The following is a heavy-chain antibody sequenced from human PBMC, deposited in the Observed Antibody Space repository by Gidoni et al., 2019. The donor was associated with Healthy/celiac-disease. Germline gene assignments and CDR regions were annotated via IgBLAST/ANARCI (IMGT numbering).Heavy chain of an antibody. CDR2: IYSGGST. V-gene: IGHV3-53*01. CDR3: ARVGIGFLEWFLYDY. J-gene: IGHJ4*02. D-gene: IGHD3-3*01. CDR1: GFTVSSNY. Sequence: EVQLVESGGGLIQPGGSLRLSCAASGFTVSSNYMSWVRQAPGKGLEWVSVIYSGGSTYYADSVKGRFTISRDNSKNTLYLQMNSLRAEDTAVYYCARVGIGFLEWFLYDYWGQGTLVTVSS.